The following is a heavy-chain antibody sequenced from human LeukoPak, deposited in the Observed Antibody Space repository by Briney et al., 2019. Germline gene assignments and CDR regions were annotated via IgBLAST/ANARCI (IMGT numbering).Heavy chain of an antibody. J-gene: IGHJ5*02. CDR1: GFTFNTYG. D-gene: IGHD7-27*01. CDR2: IRYDGSHT. CDR3: ARVGANLGFDP. V-gene: IGHV3-30*02. Sequence: GGSLALSCAASGFTFNTYGIHWVRQAPGKGLEWVAFIRYDGSHTYYADSVKGRFSVSRDNSKNTLYLQMNSLRSEDTAAYYCARVGANLGFDPWGPGTLVTVSS.